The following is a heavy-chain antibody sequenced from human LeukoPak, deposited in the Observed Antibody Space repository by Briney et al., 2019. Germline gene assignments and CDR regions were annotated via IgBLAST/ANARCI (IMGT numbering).Heavy chain of an antibody. CDR3: ARGADIVVVPAARYYYYYYMDV. CDR2: MYIGGRT. D-gene: IGHD2-2*01. Sequence: PSETLSLTCTVTGPSIRSGSYYWNWIRQAAGKGLEWIGRMYIGGRTTYNPSLKSRVTISLETTENQFSLRLRSVTAADTAVYYCARGADIVVVPAARYYYYYYMDVWGKGTTVTVSS. J-gene: IGHJ6*03. CDR1: GPSIRSGSYY. V-gene: IGHV4-61*02.